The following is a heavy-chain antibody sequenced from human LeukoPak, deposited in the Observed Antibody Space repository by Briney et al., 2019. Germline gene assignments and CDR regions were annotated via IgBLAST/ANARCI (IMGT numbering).Heavy chain of an antibody. CDR3: ARKSRITMVPGDDALDI. CDR1: GYTFTRYG. CDR2: TSAYNGNT. Sequence: ASVPVSCMASGYTFTRYGINWVRQAPGQGLEWVGGTSAYNGNTKYAQKAQGRVTMTTDTSTSTAYMELRSLRSDDTAVYYCARKSRITMVPGDDALDIWGQGTMVTVSS. D-gene: IGHD3-10*01. V-gene: IGHV1-18*01. J-gene: IGHJ3*02.